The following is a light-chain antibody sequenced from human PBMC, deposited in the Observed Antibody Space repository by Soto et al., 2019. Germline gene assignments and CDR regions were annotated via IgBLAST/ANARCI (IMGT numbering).Light chain of an antibody. Sequence: QPVLTQSPSASASLGASVKLTCTLSSGHSSYAIAWHQQQPEKGPRFLMKLNSDGSHTKGDGIPDRFSGSSSGAERYLTISSLQSEDEADDYCQTWGTGTYWVFGGGTKLTVL. CDR1: SGHSSYA. CDR2: LNSDGSH. CDR3: QTWGTGTYWV. V-gene: IGLV4-69*01. J-gene: IGLJ3*02.